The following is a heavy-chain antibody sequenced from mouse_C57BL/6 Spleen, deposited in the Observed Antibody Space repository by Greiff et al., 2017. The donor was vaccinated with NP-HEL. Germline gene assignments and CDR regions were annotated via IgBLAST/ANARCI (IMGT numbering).Heavy chain of an antibody. J-gene: IGHJ3*01. Sequence: ESGPGLVKPSQSLSLTCSVTGYSITSGYYWNWIRQFPGNKLEWMGYISYDGSNNYNPSLKNRISITRDTSKNQFFLKLNSVTTEDTATYYCARRDYGSSAWFAYWGQGTLVTVSA. CDR2: ISYDGSN. V-gene: IGHV3-6*01. CDR3: ARRDYGSSAWFAY. D-gene: IGHD1-1*01. CDR1: GYSITSGYY.